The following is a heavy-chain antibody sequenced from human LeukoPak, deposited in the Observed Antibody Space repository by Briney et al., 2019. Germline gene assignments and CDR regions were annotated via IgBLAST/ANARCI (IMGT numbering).Heavy chain of an antibody. CDR3: ARMEIERWINAAAFDI. D-gene: IGHD5-24*01. CDR2: IMQDVSEK. CDR1: GFTVSSYW. J-gene: IGHJ3*02. Sequence: GGSLRLSCAASGFTVSSYWMSWVRQAPGKGREWVANIMQDVSEKYYVDSVKGRFTISRDNAKNSLYQQMNRLRTEDTAVYYCARMEIERWINAAAFDIWGKGKMVTVSS. V-gene: IGHV3-7*01.